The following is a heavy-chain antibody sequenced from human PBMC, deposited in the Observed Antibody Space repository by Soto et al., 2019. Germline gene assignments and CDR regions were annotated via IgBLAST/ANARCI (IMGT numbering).Heavy chain of an antibody. V-gene: IGHV3-30*18. CDR1: GFTFSSYG. J-gene: IGHJ4*02. Sequence: QVQLVESGGGVVQPGRSLRLSCAASGFTFSSYGMHWVRQAPGKGLEWVAVISYDGSNKYYADSVKGRFTISRDNSKNTLYLQMNRLRAEDTAVYYCAKVRGQDNYWGQGTLVTVSS. D-gene: IGHD5-12*01. CDR3: AKVRGQDNY. CDR2: ISYDGSNK.